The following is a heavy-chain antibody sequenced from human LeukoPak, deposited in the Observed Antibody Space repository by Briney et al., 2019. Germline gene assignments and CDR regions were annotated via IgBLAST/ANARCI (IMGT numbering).Heavy chain of an antibody. CDR1: GGTFISYA. Sequence: ASVKVSCKASGGTFISYAISWVRQAPGQGLEWMGGIIPIFGTANYAQKFQGRVTITADESTSTAYMELSSLRSEDTAVYYCARGVDFLAPADYWGQGTLVTVSS. CDR2: IIPIFGTA. V-gene: IGHV1-69*01. J-gene: IGHJ4*02. D-gene: IGHD3/OR15-3a*01. CDR3: ARGVDFLAPADY.